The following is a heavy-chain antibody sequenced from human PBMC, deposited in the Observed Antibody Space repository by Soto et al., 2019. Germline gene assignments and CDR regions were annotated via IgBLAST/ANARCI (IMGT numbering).Heavy chain of an antibody. J-gene: IGHJ4*02. V-gene: IGHV3-23*01. CDR3: AILNYYDSSGYYYPFDV. Sequence: GGSLRLSCAASGFTFSSYAMSWVRQAPGKGLGWVSAISGSGGSTYYGDSVKGRFTISRDNSKITLYLQMNSLRAEDTAVYYCAILNYYDSSGYYYPFDVWGQGTLVTVSS. CDR2: ISGSGGST. CDR1: GFTFSSYA. D-gene: IGHD3-22*01.